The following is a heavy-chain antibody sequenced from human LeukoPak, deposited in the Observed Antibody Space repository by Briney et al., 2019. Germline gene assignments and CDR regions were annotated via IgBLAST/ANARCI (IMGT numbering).Heavy chain of an antibody. CDR2: IYSSGST. V-gene: IGHV4-59*08. J-gene: IGHJ6*02. Sequence: SETLSLTCTVSGGSISTYYWSWLRQPPGKGLEWIGYIYSSGSTNYNPSLKSRVTISVATSKNQFSLKVSSVTAADTAVYYCARHFYGSGSYRAYGMDVWGQGTTVTVSS. CDR1: GGSISTYY. D-gene: IGHD3-10*01. CDR3: ARHFYGSGSYRAYGMDV.